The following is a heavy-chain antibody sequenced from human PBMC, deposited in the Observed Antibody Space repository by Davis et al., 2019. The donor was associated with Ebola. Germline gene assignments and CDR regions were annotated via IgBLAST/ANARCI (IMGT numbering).Heavy chain of an antibody. CDR3: ATEYDYVWGSYPPGMG. Sequence: GESLKISCAASGFTFSSYGMHWVRQAPGKGLEWVAVISYDGSNKYYADSVKGRFTISRDNSKNTLYLQMNSLRAEDTAVYYCATEYDYVWGSYPPGMGWGQGTLVTVSS. D-gene: IGHD3-16*02. V-gene: IGHV3-30*03. J-gene: IGHJ4*02. CDR1: GFTFSSYG. CDR2: ISYDGSNK.